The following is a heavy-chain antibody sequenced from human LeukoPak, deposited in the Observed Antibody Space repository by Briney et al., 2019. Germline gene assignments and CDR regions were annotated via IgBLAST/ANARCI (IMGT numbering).Heavy chain of an antibody. Sequence: SETLSLTCTVSGGSLSNYYWSWIRQPPGKGLEWIGHIYESGSTTYNPSLKSRVTISVDTSKKQFSLRLSSVTAADTAVYYCAREGTAGTNLNWFDPWGQGTLVTVSS. CDR2: IYESGST. CDR1: GGSLSNYY. D-gene: IGHD1-1*01. CDR3: AREGTAGTNLNWFDP. J-gene: IGHJ5*02. V-gene: IGHV4-59*01.